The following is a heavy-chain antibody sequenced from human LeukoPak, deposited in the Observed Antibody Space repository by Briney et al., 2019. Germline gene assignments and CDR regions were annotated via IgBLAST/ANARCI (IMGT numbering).Heavy chain of an antibody. J-gene: IGHJ3*02. D-gene: IGHD3-10*01. Sequence: GGSLRLSCAASGFTVSSNYMSWVRQAPGKGLEWVSVLYSGGSTYYADSVKGRFTISRDNSKNTVYLQMNSLRGEDTAVFYCARDKGTFAFVIWGQGTMVTASS. CDR2: LYSGGST. CDR1: GFTVSSNY. CDR3: ARDKGTFAFVI. V-gene: IGHV3-53*01.